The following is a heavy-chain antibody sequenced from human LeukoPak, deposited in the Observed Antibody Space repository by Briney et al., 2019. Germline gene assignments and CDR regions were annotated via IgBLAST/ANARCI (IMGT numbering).Heavy chain of an antibody. CDR3: AKDSRFWDHEKFTADY. J-gene: IGHJ4*02. D-gene: IGHD3-3*01. CDR2: ISDDGSDK. Sequence: PGGSLRLSCAASGFTFSSYGMHWVRQAPGKGLDWLAVISDDGSDKYYPDSVKGRFTISRDNSKNTLYLQMNSLRAEDTAVYYCAKDSRFWDHEKFTADYWGQGILVTVSS. CDR1: GFTFSSYG. V-gene: IGHV3-30*18.